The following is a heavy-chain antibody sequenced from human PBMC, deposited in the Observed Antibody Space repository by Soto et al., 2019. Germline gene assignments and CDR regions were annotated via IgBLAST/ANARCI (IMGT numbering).Heavy chain of an antibody. CDR3: ARPTYNSGSPFDY. J-gene: IGHJ4*02. CDR2: VYDSGIT. D-gene: IGHD1-20*01. V-gene: IGHV4-59*01. CDR1: DGSIRDDY. Sequence: PSATXSLTCTVSDGSIRDDYWSWIRQPPGKGLEWIGYVYDSGITNYNPSLKSRVTISIDTSKNQFSLKLSSVTAADTAVYYCARPTYNSGSPFDYWGQGTLVTVSS.